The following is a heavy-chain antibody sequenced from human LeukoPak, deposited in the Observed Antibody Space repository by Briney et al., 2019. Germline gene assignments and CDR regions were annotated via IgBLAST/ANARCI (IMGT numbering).Heavy chain of an antibody. CDR2: IYYSGST. CDR1: GGFISGYY. V-gene: IGHV4-59*01. CDR3: AREKYGGSNDY. J-gene: IGHJ4*02. D-gene: IGHD1-26*01. Sequence: PSETLSLTCAVSGGFISGYYWSWLRQPPGKGLEWIGYIYYSGSTKYNPSLKSRVTLSVDTSKNQFSLRLSSVTAADTAMYYCAREKYGGSNDYWGQGTLVTVSS.